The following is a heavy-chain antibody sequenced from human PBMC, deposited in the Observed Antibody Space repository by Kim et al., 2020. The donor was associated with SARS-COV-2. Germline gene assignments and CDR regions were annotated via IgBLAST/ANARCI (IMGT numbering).Heavy chain of an antibody. Sequence: GESLKISCKGSGYSFTSYWIGWVRQMPGKGLEWMGIIYPGDSDTRYSPSFQGQVTISADKSISTAYLQWSSLKASHPAMYYCARHRVAQWLNDYYYYGMDGWGQGTTVTVSS. CDR1: GYSFTSYW. D-gene: IGHD6-19*01. V-gene: IGHV5-51*01. CDR2: IYPGDSDT. J-gene: IGHJ6*02. CDR3: ARHRVAQWLNDYYYYGMDG.